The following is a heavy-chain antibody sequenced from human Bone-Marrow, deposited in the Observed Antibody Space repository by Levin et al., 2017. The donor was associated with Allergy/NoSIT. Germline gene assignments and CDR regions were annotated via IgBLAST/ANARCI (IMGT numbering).Heavy chain of an antibody. CDR1: GFTFKDYA. CDR3: AKDGGPILTTHHDAFDM. CDR2: INLNGGNI. Sequence: GGSLRLSCAASGFTFKDYAMHWVRQIPGKGLEWVAGINLNGGNIVYADSVKGRFTISRDNAKNSLYLQMNSLRADDTALYYCAKDGGPILTTHHDAFDMWGHGTVVTVSS. D-gene: IGHD3-9*01. V-gene: IGHV3-9*01. J-gene: IGHJ3*02.